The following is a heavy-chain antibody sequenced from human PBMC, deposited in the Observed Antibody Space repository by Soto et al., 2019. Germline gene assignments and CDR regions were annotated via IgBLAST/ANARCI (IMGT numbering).Heavy chain of an antibody. CDR2: INPSSGNT. CDR1: GYTFSSHG. V-gene: IGHV1-18*04. J-gene: IGHJ5*02. Sequence: ASVKVSCKTSGYTFSSHGISWVRQAPGQGLEWMGWINPSSGNTHFAPKVQGRVSLTTDTSTSTAYMELRSLTSDDTAMYYCVREMDSGYAHDFDPWGQGTLVTVSS. CDR3: VREMDSGYAHDFDP. D-gene: IGHD5-12*01.